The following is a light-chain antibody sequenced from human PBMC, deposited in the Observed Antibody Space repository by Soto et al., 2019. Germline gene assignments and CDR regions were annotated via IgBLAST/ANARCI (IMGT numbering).Light chain of an antibody. CDR3: QQRSNWPLT. J-gene: IGKJ4*01. CDR2: DAS. CDR1: QSVSSL. Sequence: IVLTQSPATLSFSPGEMATLSFRASQSVSSLLAWYQQKPGQAPRLLIYDASNRATGIPARFSGSGSGADFTLTISSLEPEDFAVYYCQQRSNWPLTFGGGTKVDIK. V-gene: IGKV3-11*01.